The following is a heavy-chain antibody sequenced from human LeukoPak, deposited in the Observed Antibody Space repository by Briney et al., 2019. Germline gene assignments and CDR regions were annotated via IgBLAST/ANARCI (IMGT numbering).Heavy chain of an antibody. Sequence: GASVKVSCTASGYTFTAYYIHWVRQAPGQGLEWLGVINPNSGGTDYAQKFQGRVTMTRDTSISTAYMELSSLRSDDTAVYYCARGGYSYGYSDYWGQGTLVTVSS. CDR1: GYTFTAYY. CDR3: ARGGYSYGYSDY. CDR2: INPNSGGT. J-gene: IGHJ4*02. D-gene: IGHD5-18*01. V-gene: IGHV1-2*02.